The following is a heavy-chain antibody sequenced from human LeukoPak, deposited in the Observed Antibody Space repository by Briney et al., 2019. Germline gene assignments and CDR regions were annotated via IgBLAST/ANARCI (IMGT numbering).Heavy chain of an antibody. CDR3: ARGHYDILTGYGMDV. Sequence: GASVEVSCKASGYTFTSYDINWVRQATGQGLEWMGWMNPNSDNTGYAQKFQGRVTMTRNTSISTAYMELSSLRSEDTAVYYCARGHYDILTGYGMDVWGQGTTVTVSS. D-gene: IGHD3-9*01. CDR1: GYTFTSYD. J-gene: IGHJ6*02. V-gene: IGHV1-8*01. CDR2: MNPNSDNT.